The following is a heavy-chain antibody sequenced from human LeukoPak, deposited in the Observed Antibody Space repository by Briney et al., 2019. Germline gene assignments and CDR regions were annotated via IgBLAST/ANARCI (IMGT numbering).Heavy chain of an antibody. V-gene: IGHV4-59*01. CDR3: AVTTADDAFDI. J-gene: IGHJ3*02. CDR1: GSFLYNYY. D-gene: IGHD4-17*01. Sequence: SETLSLTCTVSGSFLYNYYWSWIRQTPGKGLEWIGYIYYNGDTKYNPSLESRVTISRDTSQSQFSLELTSVTAADTAVYYCAVTTADDAFDIWGQGTMVTVSS. CDR2: IYYNGDT.